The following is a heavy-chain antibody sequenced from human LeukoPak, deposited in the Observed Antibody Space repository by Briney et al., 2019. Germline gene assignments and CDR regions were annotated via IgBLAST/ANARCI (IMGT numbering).Heavy chain of an antibody. Sequence: GGSLRLSCAASGFTFSSYAMSWVRQAPGKGLEWVSAISGSGGSTYYADSVKGRFTISRDNSKNTLYLQMSSLRAEDTAVYYCAKARYGGNSDYYHYMDVWGKGTTVTVSS. J-gene: IGHJ6*03. CDR2: ISGSGGST. CDR1: GFTFSSYA. D-gene: IGHD4-23*01. V-gene: IGHV3-23*01. CDR3: AKARYGGNSDYYHYMDV.